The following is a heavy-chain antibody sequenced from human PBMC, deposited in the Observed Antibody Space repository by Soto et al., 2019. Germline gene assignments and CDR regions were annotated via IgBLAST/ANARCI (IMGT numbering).Heavy chain of an antibody. CDR3: ARMEASGSKGAFDI. CDR1: GGSVSSGSYY. D-gene: IGHD1-26*01. CDR2: IYYSGST. J-gene: IGHJ3*02. Sequence: QVQLQESGPGLVKPSETLSLTCTVSGGSVSSGSYYWSWIRQPPGKGLEWIGYIYYSGSTNYNPSLKSRVTILVDTSKNQFSLKLSSVTAADTSVYYCARMEASGSKGAFDIWGQGTMVTVSS. V-gene: IGHV4-61*01.